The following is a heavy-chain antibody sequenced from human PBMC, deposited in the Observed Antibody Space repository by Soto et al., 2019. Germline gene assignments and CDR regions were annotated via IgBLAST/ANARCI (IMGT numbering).Heavy chain of an antibody. CDR2: TYYTGST. CDR3: VSGPGTTADY. CDR1: GGSISSTIYY. V-gene: IGHV4-39*01. Sequence: SEILSLTCTVSGGSISSTIYYWGWIRQPPGKGLEWIGTTYYTGSTYYNPSLKSRVTISVDMSKNQFSLKVRSVTAADTAVYYCVSGPGTTADYWGQGTLVTVSS. J-gene: IGHJ4*02. D-gene: IGHD1-1*01.